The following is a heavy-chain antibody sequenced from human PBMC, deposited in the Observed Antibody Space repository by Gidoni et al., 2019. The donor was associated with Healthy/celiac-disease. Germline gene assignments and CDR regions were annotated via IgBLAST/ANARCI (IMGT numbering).Heavy chain of an antibody. J-gene: IGHJ4*02. D-gene: IGHD2-15*01. Sequence: EVQLVESGGGLLQPGGSLRLSCAASAFTFGRYEMNWVRQAPGKGLEWVSYISSSGSTIDYADSVKGRLTISRDNAKNSLYLQMNSLRAEDTAVYYCARGGDIVVVVTANHFDYWGQGTLVTVSS. CDR3: ARGGDIVVVVTANHFDY. CDR1: AFTFGRYE. CDR2: ISSSGSTI. V-gene: IGHV3-48*03.